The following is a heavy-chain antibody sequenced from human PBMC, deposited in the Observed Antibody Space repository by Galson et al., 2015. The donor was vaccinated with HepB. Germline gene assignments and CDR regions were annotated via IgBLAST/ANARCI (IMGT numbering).Heavy chain of an antibody. CDR2: FDPEDGEI. D-gene: IGHD3-10*01. CDR1: GYSLTESS. Sequence: SVKVSCKVSGYSLTESSMYWVRQAPGKGLEWMGDFDPEDGEIVYAQKFQGRVSMTEDTSAETAYMELSSLRSEDTAVYYCAMDSFTSYYGSGTPRGAFDICGQGTMVTVSS. CDR3: AMDSFTSYYGSGTPRGAFDI. J-gene: IGHJ3*02. V-gene: IGHV1-24*01.